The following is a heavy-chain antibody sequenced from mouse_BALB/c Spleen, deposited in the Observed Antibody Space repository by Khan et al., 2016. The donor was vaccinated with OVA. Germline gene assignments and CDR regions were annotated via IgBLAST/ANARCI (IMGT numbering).Heavy chain of an antibody. CDR2: INPRSGYS. D-gene: IGHD2-14*01. Sequence: VMLVESGAELARPGASVKMSCKASGYTFTSHTMHWIMQSPGQGLEWIGYINPRSGYSNYNQKFNDKATLTADKSSSTAYMQLSSLTSEDSAVYYCARRTTGYTMDYWGQGTSVTVSS. CDR1: GYTFTSHT. CDR3: ARRTTGYTMDY. J-gene: IGHJ4*01. V-gene: IGHV1-4*01.